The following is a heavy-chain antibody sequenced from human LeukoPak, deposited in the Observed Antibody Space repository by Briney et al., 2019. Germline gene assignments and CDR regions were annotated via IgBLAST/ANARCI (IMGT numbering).Heavy chain of an antibody. CDR3: ARDSRRELLHAFDI. V-gene: IGHV4-59*01. CDR1: GGSFSGYY. CDR2: IDYSAST. D-gene: IGHD1-26*01. Sequence: SETLSLTCAVYGGSFSGYYWSWIRQPPGKGLEWIAYIDYSASTNYNPSLKSRVTISVDTSKNQFSLKLSSVTAADTAVHYCARDSRRELLHAFDIWGQGTMVTVSS. J-gene: IGHJ3*02.